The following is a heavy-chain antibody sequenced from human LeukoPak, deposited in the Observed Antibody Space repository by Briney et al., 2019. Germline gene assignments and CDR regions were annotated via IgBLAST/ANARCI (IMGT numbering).Heavy chain of an antibody. CDR1: GYSISSGYY. CDR3: AKSNGYGLVDI. Sequence: PSETLSLTCTVSGYSISSGYYWGWIRQPPGKGLEWVGSIYHSGSAYYNPSLKSRVAISVDTSKNQFSLKLSSVTAADTAVYYCAKSNGYGLVDIWGKGTMVTVSS. D-gene: IGHD3-10*01. V-gene: IGHV4-38-2*02. J-gene: IGHJ3*02. CDR2: IYHSGSA.